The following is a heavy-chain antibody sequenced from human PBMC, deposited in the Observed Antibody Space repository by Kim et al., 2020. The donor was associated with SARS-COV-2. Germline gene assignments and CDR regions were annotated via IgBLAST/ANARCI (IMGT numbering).Heavy chain of an antibody. D-gene: IGHD4-4*01. J-gene: IGHJ5*02. CDR2: IYYRGGP. Sequence: SETLSLTCTVSGGSIGRSSYYWGWIRQPPGKALEWIGSIYYRGGPSYNPSLKSRVTITVDTSKNQFSLKVTSMSAADPAMYYCARQGMTAVNWVDPWGQG. CDR1: GGSIGRSSYY. CDR3: ARQGMTAVNWVDP. V-gene: IGHV4-39*01.